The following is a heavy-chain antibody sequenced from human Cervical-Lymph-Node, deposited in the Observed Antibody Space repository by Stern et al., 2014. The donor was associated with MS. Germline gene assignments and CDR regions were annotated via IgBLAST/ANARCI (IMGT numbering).Heavy chain of an antibody. CDR3: ARVTEFLRFFYPDY. V-gene: IGHV4-31*03. CDR2: ISYSGNT. CDR1: GGSVSSGSRY. D-gene: IGHD3-3*01. Sequence: VQLVESGPGLVKPSQTLSLTCTVSGGSVSSGSRYWSWLRQHPGKGLEWIGYISYSGNTYYSPSLQRRLFISMGTSKNQFSLKLRSVTAADTAIYYCARVTEFLRFFYPDYWGQGTLVTVSS. J-gene: IGHJ4*02.